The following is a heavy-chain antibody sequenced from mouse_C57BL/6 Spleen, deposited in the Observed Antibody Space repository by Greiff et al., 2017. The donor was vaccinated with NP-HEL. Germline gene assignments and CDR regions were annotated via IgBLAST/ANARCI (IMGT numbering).Heavy chain of an antibody. V-gene: IGHV1-54*01. J-gene: IGHJ2*01. CDR1: GYAFTNYL. Sequence: QVQLQQSGAELVRPGTSVKVSCKASGYAFTNYLIEWVKQRPGQGLEWIGVINPGSGGTNYNEKFKGKATLTADKSSSTAYMQLSSLTSEDSAVYCSARNDWDGDYWGQGTTLTVSS. D-gene: IGHD4-1*01. CDR2: INPGSGGT. CDR3: ARNDWDGDY.